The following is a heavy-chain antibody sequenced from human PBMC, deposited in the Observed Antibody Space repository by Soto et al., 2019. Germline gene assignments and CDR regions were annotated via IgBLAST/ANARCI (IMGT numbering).Heavy chain of an antibody. J-gene: IGHJ1*01. V-gene: IGHV1-24*01. Sequence: ASVKVSCKVSGYTLTELSMHWVRQAPGKGLEWMGGFDPEDGETIYAQKFQGRVTMTEDTSTDTAYMELSSLRSEDTAVYYCATVGAVAGTVYFQHWGQGTLVTVSS. D-gene: IGHD6-19*01. CDR2: FDPEDGET. CDR3: ATVGAVAGTVYFQH. CDR1: GYTLTELS.